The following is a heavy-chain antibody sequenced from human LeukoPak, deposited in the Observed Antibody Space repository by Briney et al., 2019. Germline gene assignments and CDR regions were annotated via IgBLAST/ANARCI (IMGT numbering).Heavy chain of an antibody. CDR2: IWYDGSNK. CDR1: GFTFSSYG. J-gene: IGHJ4*02. CDR3: ASGGCGGDCYSDFDY. Sequence: GGSLRLSCAASGFTFSSYGMHWVRQAPGKGLEWVAVIWYDGSNKYYADSVKGRFTISRDNSKNTLYLQMNSLRAEDTAVYYCASGGCGGDCYSDFDYWGQGTPVTVSS. V-gene: IGHV3-33*01. D-gene: IGHD2-21*02.